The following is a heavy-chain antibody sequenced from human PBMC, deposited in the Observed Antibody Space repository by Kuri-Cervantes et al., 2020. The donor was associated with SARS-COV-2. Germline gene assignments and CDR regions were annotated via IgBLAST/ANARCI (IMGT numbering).Heavy chain of an antibody. J-gene: IGHJ3*02. Sequence: GESLKISCAASGFTFSSYAMHWVRQAPGKGLEWVPSISSSSSYIYYADSVKGRFTISRDNAKNSLYLQMNSLRAEDTAVYYCASGYSSRLDAFDIWGQGTMVTVSS. CDR2: ISSSSSYI. D-gene: IGHD6-13*01. CDR1: GFTFSSYA. CDR3: ASGYSSRLDAFDI. V-gene: IGHV3-21*01.